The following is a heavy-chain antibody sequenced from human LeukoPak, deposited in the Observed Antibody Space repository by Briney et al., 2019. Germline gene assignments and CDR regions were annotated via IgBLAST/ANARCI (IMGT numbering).Heavy chain of an antibody. D-gene: IGHD2-15*01. CDR3: ARDLYCSGGSCYANWYFDL. CDR2: INHSGST. Sequence: SETLSLTCAVYGGSFSGYYWSWIRQPPGKGLEWIGEINHSGSTNYNPSLKSRVTISVDTSKNQFSLKLSSVTAADTAVYYCARDLYCSGGSCYANWYFDLWGRGTLVTVSS. V-gene: IGHV4-34*01. J-gene: IGHJ2*01. CDR1: GGSFSGYY.